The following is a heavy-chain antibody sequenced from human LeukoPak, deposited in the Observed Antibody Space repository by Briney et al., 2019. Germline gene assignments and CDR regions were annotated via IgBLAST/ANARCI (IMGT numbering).Heavy chain of an antibody. Sequence: PGGSLRLSCAASGFTFSSYGLHWVRQAPGKGLEWVAFIRYDGSNKYYGDSVKGRFTISRDNSKNTLYLQMNSLRAEDTAVYYCASGQGTSSWGDPTPDAFDIWGQGTMVTVSS. V-gene: IGHV3-30*02. J-gene: IGHJ3*02. CDR3: ASGQGTSSWGDPTPDAFDI. D-gene: IGHD2-2*01. CDR2: IRYDGSNK. CDR1: GFTFSSYG.